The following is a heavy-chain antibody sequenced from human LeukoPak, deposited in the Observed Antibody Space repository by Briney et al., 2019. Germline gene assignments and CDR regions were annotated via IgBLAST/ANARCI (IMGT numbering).Heavy chain of an antibody. CDR1: GGTFSSYA. J-gene: IGHJ4*02. CDR2: ISAYNGNT. D-gene: IGHD3-22*01. CDR3: ARDAPDYYDSSGYRSIFDY. Sequence: ASVKVSCKASGGTFSSYAISWVRQAPGQGLEWMGWISAYNGNTNYAQKLQGRVTMTTDTSTSTAYMELRSLRSDDTAVYYCARDAPDYYDSSGYRSIFDYWGQGTLVTVSS. V-gene: IGHV1-18*01.